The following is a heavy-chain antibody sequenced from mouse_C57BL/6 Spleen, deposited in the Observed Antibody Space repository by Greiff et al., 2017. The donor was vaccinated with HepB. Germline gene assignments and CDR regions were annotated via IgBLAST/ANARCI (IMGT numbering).Heavy chain of an antibody. CDR2: IWSGGST. D-gene: IGHD1-1*01. J-gene: IGHJ1*03. CDR1: GFSLTSYG. Sequence: VQLQQSGPGLVQPSQSLSITCTVSGFSLTSYGVHWVRQSPGKGLEWLGVIWSGGSTDYNAAFISRLSISKDNSKSQVFFKMNSLQADDTAIYYCARKRYGSSYDWYFDVWGTGTTVTVSS. CDR3: ARKRYGSSYDWYFDV. V-gene: IGHV2-2*01.